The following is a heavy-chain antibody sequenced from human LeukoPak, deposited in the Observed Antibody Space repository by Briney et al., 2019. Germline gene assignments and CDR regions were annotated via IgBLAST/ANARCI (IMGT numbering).Heavy chain of an antibody. D-gene: IGHD4-17*01. Sequence: GGSLRPSCAASGFTFSSYSMNWVRQAPGKGLEWVSSISSSSSYIYYADSVKGRFTISRDNAKNSLYLQMNSLRAEDTAVYYCARGATVTDAFDIWGQGTMVTVSS. CDR3: ARGATVTDAFDI. CDR1: GFTFSSYS. J-gene: IGHJ3*02. CDR2: ISSSSSYI. V-gene: IGHV3-21*01.